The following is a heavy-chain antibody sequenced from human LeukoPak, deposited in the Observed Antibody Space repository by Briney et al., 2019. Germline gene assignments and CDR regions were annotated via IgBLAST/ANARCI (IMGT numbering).Heavy chain of an antibody. V-gene: IGHV3-33*08. Sequence: GGSLRLSCAASGFTFSSYAMSWVRQAPGKGLEWVAVIWYDGSNKYYADSVKGRFTISGDNSKNTLYLQMNSLRAEDTAVYYCARDPGVVVPAAPYYYYYGMDVWGQGTTVTVSS. CDR1: GFTFSSYA. CDR3: ARDPGVVVPAAPYYYYYGMDV. J-gene: IGHJ6*02. CDR2: IWYDGSNK. D-gene: IGHD2-2*01.